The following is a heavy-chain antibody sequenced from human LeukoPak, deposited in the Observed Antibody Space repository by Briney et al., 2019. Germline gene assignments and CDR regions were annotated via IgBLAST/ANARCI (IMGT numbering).Heavy chain of an antibody. CDR2: IYYSGST. J-gene: IGHJ4*02. CDR1: GGSISSYY. V-gene: IGHV4-59*01. D-gene: IGHD3-9*01. CDR3: ARLRYFDWLIDY. Sequence: SETLSLTCTVSGGSISSYYWSWIRQPPGKGLEWIGYIYYSGSTNYNPSLKSRVTISVDTSKNQFSLKLSSVTAADTAVYYCARLRYFDWLIDYSGQGTLVTVSS.